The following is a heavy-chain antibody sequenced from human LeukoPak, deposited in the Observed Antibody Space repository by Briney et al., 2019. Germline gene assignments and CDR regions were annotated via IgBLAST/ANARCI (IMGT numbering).Heavy chain of an antibody. Sequence: SETLSLTCTVSGGSVSSGSYYWSWIRQPPGKGLEWIGEINHSGSTNYNPSLKSRVTISVDTSKNQFSLKLSSVTAADTAVYYCARGSDIVVVPAAKNPMYNWFDPWGQGTLVTVSS. CDR2: INHSGST. D-gene: IGHD2-2*01. CDR3: ARGSDIVVVPAAKNPMYNWFDP. CDR1: GGSVSSGSYY. V-gene: IGHV4-39*07. J-gene: IGHJ5*02.